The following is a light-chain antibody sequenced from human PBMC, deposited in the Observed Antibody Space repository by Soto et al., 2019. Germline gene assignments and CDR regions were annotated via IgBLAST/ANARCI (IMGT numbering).Light chain of an antibody. CDR3: QTWGTGIRV. CDR1: GGLDSYA. CDR2: INTDGSH. J-gene: IGLJ2*01. Sequence: QSVLTQSPSASASLGASVKLTCTLSGGLDSYAIAWHQQQPAKGPRYLMKINTDGSHARGDGIPDRFSGSRSGAERSLTISDLQSEDEADYYCQTWGTGIRVFGGGTKLTVL. V-gene: IGLV4-69*01.